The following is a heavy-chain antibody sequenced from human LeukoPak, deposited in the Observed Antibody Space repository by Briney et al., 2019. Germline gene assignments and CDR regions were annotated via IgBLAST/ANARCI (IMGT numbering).Heavy chain of an antibody. J-gene: IGHJ6*03. CDR3: ARHGHYDFWRELYFYYCYMDV. Sequence: SETLSLTCTVSGGSISSGSYYWSWIRQPAGKGLEWIGRIYTSGSTNYNPSLKSRVTISVDTSKNQFSLKLSSVTAADTAVYYCARHGHYDFWRELYFYYCYMDVWGKGTTVTVS. CDR1: GGSISSGSYY. CDR2: IYTSGST. V-gene: IGHV4-61*02. D-gene: IGHD3-3*01.